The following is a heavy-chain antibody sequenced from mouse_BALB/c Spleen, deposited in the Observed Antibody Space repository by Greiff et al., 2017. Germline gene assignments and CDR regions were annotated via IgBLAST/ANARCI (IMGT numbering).Heavy chain of an antibody. CDR3: TRSLIRGFAY. D-gene: IGHD2-4*01. J-gene: IGHJ3*01. Sequence: QVQLQQPGAELVKPGASVKLSCKASGYTFTSYYMYWVKPRPGQGLEWIGGINPSNGGTNFNEKFKSKATLTVDKSSSTAYMQLSSLTSEDSAVYYCTRSLIRGFAYWGQGNLVTVSA. CDR2: INPSNGGT. V-gene: IGHV1S81*02. CDR1: GYTFTSYY.